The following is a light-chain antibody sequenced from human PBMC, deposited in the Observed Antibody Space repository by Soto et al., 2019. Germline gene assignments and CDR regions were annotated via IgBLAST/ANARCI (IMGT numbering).Light chain of an antibody. CDR1: SSDVGGYNY. J-gene: IGLJ1*01. CDR2: EVS. CDR3: SSYAGSNNFD. V-gene: IGLV2-8*01. Sequence: QSVLTQPASASGSPGQSVTISCTGTSSDVGGYNYVSWYQQHPGKAPKLMIYEVSKRPSGAPDRFSGSKSGNTASLTVSGLQAEDEADYYCSSYAGSNNFDFGTGTNVTVL.